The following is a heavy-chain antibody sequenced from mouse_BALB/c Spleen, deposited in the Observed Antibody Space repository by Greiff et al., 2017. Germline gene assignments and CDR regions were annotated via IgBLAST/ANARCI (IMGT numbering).Heavy chain of an antibody. J-gene: IGHJ4*01. Sequence: VKLVESGPQLVRPGASVKISCKASGYSFTSYWMHWVKQRPGQGLEWIGMIDPSDSETRLNQKFKDKATLTVDKSSSTAYMQLSSPTSEDSAVYYCARGGAMDYWGQGTSVTVSS. CDR1: GYSFTSYW. V-gene: IGHV1S126*01. CDR2: IDPSDSET. CDR3: ARGGAMDY.